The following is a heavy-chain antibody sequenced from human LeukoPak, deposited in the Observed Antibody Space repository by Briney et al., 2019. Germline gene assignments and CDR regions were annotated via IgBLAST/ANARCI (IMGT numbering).Heavy chain of an antibody. CDR2: IYYSGST. Sequence: SETLSLTCTVSGGSISSSSYYWGWICQPPGKGLEWLGSIYYSGSTYYNPSLKSRVTISVDTSKNQFSLKLSSVTAADTAVYYCARLLGKAQFDYWGQGTLVTVSS. CDR3: ARLLGKAQFDY. J-gene: IGHJ4*02. CDR1: GGSISSSSYY. D-gene: IGHD3-16*01. V-gene: IGHV4-39*01.